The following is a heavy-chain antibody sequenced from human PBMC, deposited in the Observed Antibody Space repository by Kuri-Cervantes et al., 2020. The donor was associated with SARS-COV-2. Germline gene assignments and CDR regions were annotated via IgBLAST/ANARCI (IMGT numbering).Heavy chain of an antibody. CDR1: GFTFDDYT. Sequence: GGSLRLSCAASGFTFDDYTMHWVRQAPGKGLEWVSLISWDGGSTYYADSVKGRFTISRDNAKNSLYLKMNSLRDEDTAVYYCARLYSGSSAHFDYWGQGTRVTVSS. CDR3: ARLYSGSSAHFDY. D-gene: IGHD1-26*01. J-gene: IGHJ4*02. CDR2: ISWDGGST. V-gene: IGHV3-43*01.